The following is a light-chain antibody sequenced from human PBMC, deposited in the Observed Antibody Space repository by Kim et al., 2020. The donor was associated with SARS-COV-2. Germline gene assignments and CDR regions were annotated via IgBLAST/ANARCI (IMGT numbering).Light chain of an antibody. CDR1: QSISTY. V-gene: IGKV1-39*01. CDR3: QQSYSTPYT. CDR2: GAS. Sequence: SASVGDRVTIICRASQSISTYLNWYQQRPGKAPKVLNYGASNLQSGVPSRFSGSGSGTDFTLTISSLQPEDFANYFCQQSYSTPYTFGQGTKLEI. J-gene: IGKJ2*01.